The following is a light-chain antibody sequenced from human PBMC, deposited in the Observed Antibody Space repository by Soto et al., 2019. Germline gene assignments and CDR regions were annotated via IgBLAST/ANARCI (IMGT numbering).Light chain of an antibody. J-gene: IGKJ3*01. CDR1: QSISRY. CDR3: HQSYSIPFT. Sequence: DIQMTQSPSSLSASVGDRVIITCRASQSISRYLNWYQQKPAKAPKLLVYAASNLQSGVPSRFSGSGSGTDFTLTISSLQSEDFATYYCHQSYSIPFTFGPGTKVDIK. CDR2: AAS. V-gene: IGKV1-39*01.